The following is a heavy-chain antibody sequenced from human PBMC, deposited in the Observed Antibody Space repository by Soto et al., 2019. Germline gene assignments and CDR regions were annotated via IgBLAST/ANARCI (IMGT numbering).Heavy chain of an antibody. V-gene: IGHV1-69*02. CDR3: ASHFTGVLVLGASPPGGDNYGWDV. J-gene: IGHJ6*02. CDR2: IIPILDIP. CDR1: GGTFSRYT. Sequence: QVQLVQSGAEVKKPGSSVKVSCKASGGTFSRYTISWVRQAPGQGLEWMGRIIPILDIPNYGQNFQGRVTITADKSTSTAYMELSSLRSDDTAVYYCASHFTGVLVLGASPPGGDNYGWDVWGQGTTVTVSS. D-gene: IGHD2-15*01.